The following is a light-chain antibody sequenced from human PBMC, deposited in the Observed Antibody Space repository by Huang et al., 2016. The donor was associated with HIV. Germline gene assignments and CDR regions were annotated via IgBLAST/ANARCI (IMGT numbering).Light chain of an antibody. Sequence: EIAMTQSPATLSVSPGERATLSCRASQSVSSNLAWYQQKPGQAPRLLIDGASTRATGIPARVIGSGSGTEFTLTFSSLQSEDFAVYYCQQYNNWPPFTFGPGTKVDIK. J-gene: IGKJ3*01. CDR3: QQYNNWPPFT. V-gene: IGKV3-15*01. CDR2: GAS. CDR1: QSVSSN.